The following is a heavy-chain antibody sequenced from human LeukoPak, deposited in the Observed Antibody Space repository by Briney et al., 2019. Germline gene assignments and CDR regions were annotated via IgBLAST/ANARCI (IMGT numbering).Heavy chain of an antibody. V-gene: IGHV1-3*01. CDR1: GYTFTSYA. CDR2: INAGNGNT. Sequence: ASVKVSCKASGYTFTSYAMNWVRQAPGQRLEWMGWINAGNGNTKYSQEFQDRVTMTTDTSTSTAYMELRSLRSDDTAVYYCARDTKRSRARWENLGFDPWGQGTLVTVSS. CDR3: ARDTKRSRARWENLGFDP. J-gene: IGHJ5*02. D-gene: IGHD1-26*01.